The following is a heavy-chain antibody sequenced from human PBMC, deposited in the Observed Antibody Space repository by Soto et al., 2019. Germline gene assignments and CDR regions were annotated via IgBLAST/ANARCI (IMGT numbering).Heavy chain of an antibody. V-gene: IGHV2-5*01. CDR2: IYRNDDK. D-gene: IGHD2-15*01. J-gene: IGHJ4*02. Sequence: QITLKESGPPLVKPTQTLTLTCTFSGFSLSTSGVGVGWIRQPPGKALEWLAVIYRNDDKRYSPSLKSRLTITEDTSKKQVVLKMTSMGPVDTATYYCGYTSGWPKGGFDYWGQGTLVAVSS. CDR3: GYTSGWPKGGFDY. CDR1: GFSLSTSGVG.